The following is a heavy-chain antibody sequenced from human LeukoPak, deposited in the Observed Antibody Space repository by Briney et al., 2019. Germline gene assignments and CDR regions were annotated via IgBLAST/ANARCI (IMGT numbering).Heavy chain of an antibody. CDR1: GFTFSSYA. D-gene: IGHD5-18*01. CDR3: ARARGYSYGYYFDY. V-gene: IGHV3-64*02. J-gene: IGHJ4*02. CDR2: ISSNGGST. Sequence: GGSLRLSCAASGFTFSSYAMHWVRQAPGKGLEYVSAISSNGGSTYYADSVKGRFTISRDNSKNTLYLQMGSLRAEDMAVYYCARARGYSYGYYFDYWDQGTLVTVSS.